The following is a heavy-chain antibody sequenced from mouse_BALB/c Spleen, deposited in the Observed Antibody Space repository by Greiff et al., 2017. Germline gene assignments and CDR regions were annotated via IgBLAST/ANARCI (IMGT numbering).Heavy chain of an antibody. CDR2: IWGDGST. J-gene: IGHJ2*01. CDR3: AIVPYDYDGFDY. CDR1: GFSLTGYG. Sequence: VQLQQSGPGLVAPSQSLSITCTVSGFSLTGYGVNWVRQPPGKGLEWLGMIWGDGSTDYNSALKSRLSISKDNSKSQVFLKMNSLQTDDTARYYCAIVPYDYDGFDYWGQGTTLTVSS. V-gene: IGHV2-6-7*01. D-gene: IGHD2-4*01.